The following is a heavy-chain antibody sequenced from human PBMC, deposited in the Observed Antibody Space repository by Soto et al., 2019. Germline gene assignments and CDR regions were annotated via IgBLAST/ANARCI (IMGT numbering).Heavy chain of an antibody. Sequence: EVQLVESGGGLVQPGGSLRLSCAASGFTFSSYSMNWVRQAPGKGLEWVSYISSSSSTIYYADSVKGRFTISRDNDKNSLYLQMNSLRAEDTAVYYCAGDNADIVVVPAATRKDYWGQGTLVTVSS. V-gene: IGHV3-48*01. D-gene: IGHD2-2*01. CDR3: AGDNADIVVVPAATRKDY. CDR2: ISSSSSTI. CDR1: GFTFSSYS. J-gene: IGHJ4*02.